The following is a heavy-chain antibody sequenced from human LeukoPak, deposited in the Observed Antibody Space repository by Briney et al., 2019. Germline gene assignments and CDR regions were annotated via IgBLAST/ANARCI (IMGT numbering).Heavy chain of an antibody. V-gene: IGHV3-7*03. J-gene: IGHJ4*02. CDR3: ARDLSPLYYGSGSGFDY. D-gene: IGHD3-10*01. CDR1: GFALSSHW. CDR2: VNRDGSET. Sequence: GGSLRLSCAASGFALSSHWMTWVRQVPGRGPEWVANVNRDGSETYYLDSVKGRFTISKDNAKNLLYLQMNSLRAEDTALYHCARDLSPLYYGSGSGFDYWGQGTLVTVSS.